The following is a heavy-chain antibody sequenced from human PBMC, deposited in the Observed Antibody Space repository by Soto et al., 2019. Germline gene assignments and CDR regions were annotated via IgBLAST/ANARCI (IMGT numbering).Heavy chain of an antibody. V-gene: IGHV1-3*01. D-gene: IGHD2-8*02. J-gene: IGHJ3*01. CDR3: TIDFAGGLNAAFDF. Sequence: QVQLVQSGAELKKPGASVKVSCKASGYTFTSYALHWVRHAPGQRLEWMGWINAGNGHTKYSLESRDRLTFTIDSSASTPYMQLPSLKSADTAVLYFTIDFAGGLNAAFDFWGQGTMVSVSS. CDR2: INAGNGHT. CDR1: GYTFTSYA.